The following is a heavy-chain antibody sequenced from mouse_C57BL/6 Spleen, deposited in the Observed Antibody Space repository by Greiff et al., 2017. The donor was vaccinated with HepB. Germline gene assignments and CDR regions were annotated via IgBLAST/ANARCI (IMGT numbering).Heavy chain of an antibody. V-gene: IGHV2-6*01. CDR3: ARDYYGSSLGAMDY. J-gene: IGHJ4*01. CDR1: GFSLTSYG. D-gene: IGHD1-1*01. Sequence: VKLMESGPGLVAPSQSLSITCTVSGFSLTSYGVDWVRQSPGKGLEWLGVIWGVGSTNYNSALKSRLSISKDNSKSQVFLKMNSLQTDDTAMYYCARDYYGSSLGAMDYWGQGTSVTVSS. CDR2: IWGVGST.